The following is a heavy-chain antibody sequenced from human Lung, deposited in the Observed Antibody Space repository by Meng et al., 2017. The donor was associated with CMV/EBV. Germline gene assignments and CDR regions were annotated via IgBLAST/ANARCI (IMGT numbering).Heavy chain of an antibody. CDR1: GCSISSNNL. J-gene: IGHJ4*02. Sequence: GLLRQSDPGLVRPSVNRSLTCAVSGCSISSNNLCSGARQRPGKGLEWIGEIYHSGSTNNNPSIKSRVTLSVDKFNNQSSLKLSSVTVADTAVYYCAGFPPPGKQCLVSDYWGQGTLVTVSS. CDR3: AGFPPPGKQCLVSDY. V-gene: IGHV4-4*02. CDR2: IYHSGST. D-gene: IGHD5/OR15-5a*01.